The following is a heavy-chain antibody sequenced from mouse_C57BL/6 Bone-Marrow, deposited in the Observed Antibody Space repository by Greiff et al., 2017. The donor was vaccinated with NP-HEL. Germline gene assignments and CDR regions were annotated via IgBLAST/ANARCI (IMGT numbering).Heavy chain of an antibody. J-gene: IGHJ4*01. CDR2: INSDGGST. V-gene: IGHV5-2*01. CDR3: ARLYYDYDVNYAMDY. Sequence: EVKLVESGGGLVQPGESLKLSCESNEYEFPSHDMSWVRKTPEKRLELVAAINSDGGSTYYPDTMERRFIISRDNTKKTLYLQMSSLRSEDTALYYCARLYYDYDVNYAMDYWGQGTSVTVSS. CDR1: EYEFPSHD. D-gene: IGHD2-4*01.